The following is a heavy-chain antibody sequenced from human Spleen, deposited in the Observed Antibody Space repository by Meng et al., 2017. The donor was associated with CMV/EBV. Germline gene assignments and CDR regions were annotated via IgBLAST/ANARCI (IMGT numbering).Heavy chain of an antibody. CDR1: GFTFSSYG. CDR3: AKGGNSEYGMDV. J-gene: IGHJ6*02. CDR2: IWYDGSNK. V-gene: IGHV3-33*06. D-gene: IGHD2/OR15-2a*01. Sequence: GGSLRLSCAASGFTFSSYGMHWVRQAPGKGLEWVAVIWYDGSNKYYADSVKGRLTISRDNSKNTVYVQMNSLRVKDTAVYYCAKGGNSEYGMDVWGQGTTVTVSS.